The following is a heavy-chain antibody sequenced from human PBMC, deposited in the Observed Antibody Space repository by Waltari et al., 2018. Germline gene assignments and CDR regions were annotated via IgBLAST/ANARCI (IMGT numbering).Heavy chain of an antibody. CDR3: ARLFRRITMVQGVIRGWFDP. V-gene: IGHV4-38-2*01. CDR2: IYHSGST. D-gene: IGHD3-10*01. Sequence: GLVKPSETLSLTCAVSGYSISSGYYWGWIRQPPGKGLEWIGSIYHSGSTYYNPSLKSRVTISVDTSKNQFSLKLSSVTAADTAVYYCARLFRRITMVQGVIRGWFDPWGQGTLVTVSS. CDR1: GYSISSGYY. J-gene: IGHJ5*02.